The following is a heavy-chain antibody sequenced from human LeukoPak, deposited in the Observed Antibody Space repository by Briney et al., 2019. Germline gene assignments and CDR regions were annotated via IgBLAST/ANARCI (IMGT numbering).Heavy chain of an antibody. Sequence: SETLSLTCTVSGGSISSYYWSWIRQPPGKGLEWIGYIYHSGSTYYNPSLKSRVTISVDTSKNQFSLKLSSVTAADTAVYYCARDKDGYMSSDYWGQGTLVTVSS. D-gene: IGHD5-24*01. J-gene: IGHJ4*02. CDR2: IYHSGST. CDR1: GGSISSYY. V-gene: IGHV4-59*12. CDR3: ARDKDGYMSSDY.